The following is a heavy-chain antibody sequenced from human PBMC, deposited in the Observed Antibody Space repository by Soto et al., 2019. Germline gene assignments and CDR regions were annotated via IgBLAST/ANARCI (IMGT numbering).Heavy chain of an antibody. D-gene: IGHD1-26*01. V-gene: IGHV3-74*01. CDR1: GFTFSTYW. Sequence: PGGSLRLSCVASGFTFSTYWMHWVRQVPGKGLVWVSRINGDGSTTTYADSVKGRFTISRDNAKNTLHLQMNSLIAEDTAVYYCARWENLVNFDYWGQGALVTVS. CDR3: ARWENLVNFDY. J-gene: IGHJ4*02. CDR2: INGDGSTT.